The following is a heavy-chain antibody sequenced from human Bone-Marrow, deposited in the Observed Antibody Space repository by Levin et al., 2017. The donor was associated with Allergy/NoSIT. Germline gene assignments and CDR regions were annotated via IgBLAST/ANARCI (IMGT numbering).Heavy chain of an antibody. CDR2: YDPEDGET. CDR1: GHTLIELA. D-gene: IGHD4-17*01. Sequence: GASVKVSCKVSGHTLIELAMHWVRQAPGKGLEWMGGYDPEDGETNYAQKFRGRVTMTEDTSTDTAYMELSSLRSEDTAVYYFATKNDYGGYGGGWDLDFWGRGTRVTVSS. J-gene: IGHJ2*01. V-gene: IGHV1-24*01. CDR3: ATKNDYGGYGGGWDLDF.